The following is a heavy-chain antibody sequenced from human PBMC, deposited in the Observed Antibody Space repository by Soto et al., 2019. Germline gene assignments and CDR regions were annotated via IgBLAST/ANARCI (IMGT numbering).Heavy chain of an antibody. Sequence: GASVKVSCKASGYTFSSYGLSWVRQAPGQGLEWMGWINGYTGNTNYAQKFQGRVTMTTDTSTNTAYLDLWTLISDDTAVYYCARSWVTKKGGIDVWGQGTTVTVSS. CDR3: ARSWVTKKGGIDV. V-gene: IGHV1-18*01. D-gene: IGHD3-16*01. CDR2: INGYTGNT. CDR1: GYTFSSYG. J-gene: IGHJ6*02.